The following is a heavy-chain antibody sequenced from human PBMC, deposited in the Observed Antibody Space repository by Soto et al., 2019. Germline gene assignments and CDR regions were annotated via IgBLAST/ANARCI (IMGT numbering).Heavy chain of an antibody. CDR1: GFTFSSYW. Sequence: PGGSLRLSCAASGFTFSSYWMHWVRQAPGKGLVWVSRINSDGSSTSYADSVKGRFTISRDNAKNTLYLQMNSLRAEDTAVYYCARDPPFRPAYDFWSGYYPYYMDVWGKGTTVTVS. J-gene: IGHJ6*03. CDR3: ARDPPFRPAYDFWSGYYPYYMDV. V-gene: IGHV3-74*01. D-gene: IGHD3-3*01. CDR2: INSDGSST.